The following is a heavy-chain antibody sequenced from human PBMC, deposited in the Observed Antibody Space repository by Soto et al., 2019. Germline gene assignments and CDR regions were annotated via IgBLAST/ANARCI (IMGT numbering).Heavy chain of an antibody. D-gene: IGHD4-17*01. CDR3: ARDYGDKNWYFDL. V-gene: IGHV4-31*03. J-gene: IGHJ2*01. Sequence: QVQLQESGPGLVKPSQALSLTCTVSGGSISRGGHYWSWIRQHPGKGLEWIGYIYYNGNTYYNPSLKSRVTISIDTSKNRFSLKLSSITAADTAVYYCARDYGDKNWYFDLWGRGTLVTVSS. CDR2: IYYNGNT. CDR1: GGSISRGGHY.